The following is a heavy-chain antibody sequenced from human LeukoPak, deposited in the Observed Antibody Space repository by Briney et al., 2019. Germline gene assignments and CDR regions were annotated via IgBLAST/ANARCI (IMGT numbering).Heavy chain of an antibody. Sequence: PSETLSLTCAVYGGSFSSYYWSWIRQPPGKGLEWIGEINHSGSTNYNPSLKSRVTISVDTSKNQFSLKLSSVTAADTAVYYCARGQLLYYYYYGMDVWGQGTTVTVSS. CDR3: ARGQLLYYYYYGMDV. D-gene: IGHD2-2*02. V-gene: IGHV4-34*01. CDR1: GGSFSSYY. J-gene: IGHJ6*02. CDR2: INHSGST.